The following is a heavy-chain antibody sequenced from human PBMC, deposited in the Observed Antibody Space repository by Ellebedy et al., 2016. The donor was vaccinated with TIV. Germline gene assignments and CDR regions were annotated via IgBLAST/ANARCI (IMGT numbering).Heavy chain of an antibody. CDR3: ARGLAVAGTSHY. Sequence: ASVKVSCKASGYTFTGYYMHWERQAPGQGLEWMGWINPNSGGTTYAQKFQGRVTMTRDTSISTAYMELSRLRSDDTAVYYCARGLAVAGTSHYWGQGTLVTVSS. V-gene: IGHV1-2*02. CDR2: INPNSGGT. J-gene: IGHJ4*02. CDR1: GYTFTGYY. D-gene: IGHD6-19*01.